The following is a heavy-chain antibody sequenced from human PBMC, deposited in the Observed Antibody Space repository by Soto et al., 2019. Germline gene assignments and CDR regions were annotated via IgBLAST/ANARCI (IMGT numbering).Heavy chain of an antibody. CDR2: VYYTGST. CDR3: ARYSSGWPGNGMDV. D-gene: IGHD6-19*01. V-gene: IGHV4-59*01. J-gene: IGHJ6*02. Sequence: SETLSLTCTVSNGSISNYFWSWIRQSPGKGLEWIGYVYYTGSTSYNPSLKGRVTMSVDTSKMQFSLKLSSVTAADTAVYYCARYSSGWPGNGMDVWGQGTTGTVSS. CDR1: NGSISNYF.